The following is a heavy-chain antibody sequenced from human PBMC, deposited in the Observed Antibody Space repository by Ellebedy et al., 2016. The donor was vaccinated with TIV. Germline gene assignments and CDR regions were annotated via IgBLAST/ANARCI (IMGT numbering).Heavy chain of an antibody. Sequence: ASVKVSCKASGYTFTGYYMHWVRQAPGQGLEWMGWINPNNGDTNYAQKFQGGFTMTRDTSISTAYMELSRLRSDDTAVYYCARLSRAARVIDYWGQGTLVTVSS. CDR1: GYTFTGYY. CDR3: ARLSRAARVIDY. V-gene: IGHV1-2*02. CDR2: INPNNGDT. J-gene: IGHJ4*02. D-gene: IGHD6-6*01.